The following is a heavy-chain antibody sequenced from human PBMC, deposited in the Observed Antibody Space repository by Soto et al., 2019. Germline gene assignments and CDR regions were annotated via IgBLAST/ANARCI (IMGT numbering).Heavy chain of an antibody. J-gene: IGHJ4*02. V-gene: IGHV1-8*01. D-gene: IGHD3-22*01. CDR1: GHTFTSYD. CDR2: MNPNSGNT. CDR3: AVRYYYDSSGYYEAPDYFDY. Sequence: ASVKVSCKASGHTFTSYDINWVRQATGQGLEWMGWMNPNSGNTGYAQKFQGRVTMTRNTSISTAYMELSSLRSEDTAVYYCAVRYYYDSSGYYEAPDYFDYWGQGTLVTVSS.